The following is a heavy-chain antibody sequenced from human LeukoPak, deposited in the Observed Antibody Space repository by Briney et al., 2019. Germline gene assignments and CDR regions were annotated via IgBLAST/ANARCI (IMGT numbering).Heavy chain of an antibody. Sequence: ASVKVSSKHSRYSFSVTSICSGRQAPGQGLEWMGWISGYTGNTNYAQNLQGRVTMTTDTSTSTAYMELRSLRSDDTALYYCARSSWFGGRSGWRWFDPWGQGTLVTVSS. D-gene: IGHD3-10*01. CDR1: RYSFSVTS. CDR2: ISGYTGNT. V-gene: IGHV1-18*01. J-gene: IGHJ5*02. CDR3: ARSSWFGGRSGWRWFDP.